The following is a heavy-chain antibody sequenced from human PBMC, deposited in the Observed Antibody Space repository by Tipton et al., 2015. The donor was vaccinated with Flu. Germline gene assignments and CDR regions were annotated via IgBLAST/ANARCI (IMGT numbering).Heavy chain of an antibody. CDR1: GGSISSSSYY. Sequence: LRLSCTVSGGSISSSSYYWGWIRQPPGKGLEWIGSIYYSGSTYYNPSLKSRVTISVDTSKNQFYLKLSSVTAADTAVYYCARSPKFQSSPFDYWGQGTLVTVSS. D-gene: IGHD2-21*01. CDR2: IYYSGST. CDR3: ARSPKFQSSPFDY. V-gene: IGHV4-39*07. J-gene: IGHJ4*02.